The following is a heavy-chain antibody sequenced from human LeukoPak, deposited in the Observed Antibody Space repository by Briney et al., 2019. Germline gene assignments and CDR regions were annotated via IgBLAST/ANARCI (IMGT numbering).Heavy chain of an antibody. CDR1: GFTFITYA. CDR2: ISGNGGRT. V-gene: IGHV3-23*01. CDR3: AKQHYYDSGSYYY. Sequence: PGESLGLSCAASGFTFITYAMSWVRQAPGKGLEWVSGISGNGGRTFYADSEEGRFTISRDNSKNTLYLQMNSLRAEDTAVYYCAKQHYYDSGSYYYWGQGTLVTVSS. D-gene: IGHD3-10*01. J-gene: IGHJ4*02.